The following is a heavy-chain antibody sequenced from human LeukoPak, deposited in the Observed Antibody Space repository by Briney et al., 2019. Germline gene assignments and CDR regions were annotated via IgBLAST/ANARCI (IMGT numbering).Heavy chain of an antibody. D-gene: IGHD1-20*01. CDR1: GFTFGDYT. Sequence: QSGGSLRLSCTASGFTFGDYTMSWFRQAPGKGLEWVGFIRSKGYGGTTEYAASVKGRSTISRDDSKSIAYLQMNSLKTEDTAVYYCTRDAGYTWRYGNSADCFDYWGQGTLVTVSS. J-gene: IGHJ4*02. CDR3: TRDAGYTWRYGNSADCFDY. CDR2: IRSKGYGGTT. V-gene: IGHV3-49*03.